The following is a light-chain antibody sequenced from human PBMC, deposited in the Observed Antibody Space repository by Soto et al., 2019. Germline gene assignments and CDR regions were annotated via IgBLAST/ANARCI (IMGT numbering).Light chain of an antibody. V-gene: IGLV2-8*01. J-gene: IGLJ1*01. CDR1: SSDVGPYNY. CDR3: SSYAGSNNYV. CDR2: EVS. Sequence: QSALTQPPSASGSPGQSVTISCTGTSSDVGPYNYVSWYQQHPGKAPKLMIYEVSKRPSGVPDRFSGSKSDNTASLTVSGLQAEDEADYYCSSYAGSNNYVFGTGTNVTVL.